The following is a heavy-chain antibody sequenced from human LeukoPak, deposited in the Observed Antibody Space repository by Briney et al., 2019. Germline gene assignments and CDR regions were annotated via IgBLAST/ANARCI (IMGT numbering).Heavy chain of an antibody. CDR2: INSDGGST. D-gene: IGHD6-19*01. CDR1: GFTLSSYE. Sequence: GGSLRLSCTASGFTLSSYEMSWIRQAPGKGLVWVSRINSDGGSTTYADSVKGRFTISRDNAKKTLYLQMNSLRVEDTAVYYCVRDIGAVAGTDDYWGQGTLVTVSS. V-gene: IGHV3-74*01. CDR3: VRDIGAVAGTDDY. J-gene: IGHJ4*02.